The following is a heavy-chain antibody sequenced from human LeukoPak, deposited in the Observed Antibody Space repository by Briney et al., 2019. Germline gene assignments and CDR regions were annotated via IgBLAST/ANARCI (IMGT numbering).Heavy chain of an antibody. J-gene: IGHJ3*02. Sequence: GGSLRLSCAASGFTFSSYTMNWVRQAPGRGLEWVSSISSTSTYINYADSVKGRFTISRDNAKKSLYLQMNGLRGEDTAMYYCASDDYGDYEDGFDIWGQGTMVTVSS. D-gene: IGHD4-17*01. CDR2: ISSTSTYI. CDR3: ASDDYGDYEDGFDI. CDR1: GFTFSSYT. V-gene: IGHV3-21*01.